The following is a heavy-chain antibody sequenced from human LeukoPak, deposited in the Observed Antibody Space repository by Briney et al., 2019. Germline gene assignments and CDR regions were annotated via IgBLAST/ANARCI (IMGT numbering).Heavy chain of an antibody. J-gene: IGHJ4*02. CDR1: GYTFTGYY. CDR2: IIPIFGTA. D-gene: IGHD1-20*01. V-gene: IGHV1-69*05. CDR3: ARRITGIYFDY. Sequence: ASVKVSCKASGYTFTGYYMHWVRQAPGQGLEWMGGIIPIFGTANYAQKFQGRVTITTDESTSTAYMELSSLRSEDTAVYYCARRITGIYFDYWGQGTLVTVSS.